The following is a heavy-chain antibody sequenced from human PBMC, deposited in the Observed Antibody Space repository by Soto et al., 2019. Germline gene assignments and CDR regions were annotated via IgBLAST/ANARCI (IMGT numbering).Heavy chain of an antibody. Sequence: EERLVQSGGGLVQPGGSLRLSCAAYGFSVGCNYMSWVRQAPGKGLELVSLIYSGGNPFYADSMKGRFTLSRDNSNNMLYLQMDSLRAEYTAVYYCARGPNSDCWGQGTLVIVSS. CDR3: ARGPNSDC. CDR2: IYSGGNP. D-gene: IGHD2-21*01. CDR1: GFSVGCNY. J-gene: IGHJ4*02. V-gene: IGHV3-53*01.